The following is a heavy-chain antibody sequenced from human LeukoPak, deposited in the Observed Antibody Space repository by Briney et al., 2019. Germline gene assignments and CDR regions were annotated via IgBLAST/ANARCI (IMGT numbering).Heavy chain of an antibody. J-gene: IGHJ4*02. CDR3: ATLYCRSSYFFDY. CDR2: IKQDGSEK. D-gene: IGHD6-6*01. Sequence: PGGSMRLSCAASGFTFSSYWMSWVRQAPGKGMEWVANIKQDGSEKYYVDSVKGRFTISRDNAKNSLYLQMNRLRDEDTAEYYCATLYCRSSYFFDYWGQGALVTVSS. V-gene: IGHV3-7*03. CDR1: GFTFSSYW.